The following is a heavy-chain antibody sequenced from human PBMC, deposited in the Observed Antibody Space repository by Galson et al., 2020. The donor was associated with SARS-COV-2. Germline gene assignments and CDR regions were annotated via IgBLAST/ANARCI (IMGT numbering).Heavy chain of an antibody. D-gene: IGHD4-17*01. V-gene: IGHV4-38-2*01. CDR3: ARRTYGDEGGDWFDP. J-gene: IGHJ5*02. Sequence: SETLSLTCAVSGYSISSGYYWGWIRQPPGKGLEWIGSIYHSGSTYYNPSLKSRVTISVDTSKNQFSLKLSSVTAADTAVYYCARRTYGDEGGDWFDPWGQGTLVTVSS. CDR2: IYHSGST. CDR1: GYSISSGYY.